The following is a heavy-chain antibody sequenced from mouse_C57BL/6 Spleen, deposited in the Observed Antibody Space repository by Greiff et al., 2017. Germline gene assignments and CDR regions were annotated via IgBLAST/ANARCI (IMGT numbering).Heavy chain of an antibody. D-gene: IGHD1-1*01. CDR2: IYPGGGDT. CDR3: ARSWVTTVVDPAWFAD. V-gene: IGHV1-82*01. Sequence: QVQLQQSGPELVKPGASVKISCKASGYAFSSSWMNWVKQRPGKGLEWIGRIYPGGGDTNYNGKFKGTNTLTADKSSSTAYMQLSSLTSEDSAVYFCARSWVTTVVDPAWFADWGQGTLVTVSA. CDR1: GYAFSSSW. J-gene: IGHJ3*01.